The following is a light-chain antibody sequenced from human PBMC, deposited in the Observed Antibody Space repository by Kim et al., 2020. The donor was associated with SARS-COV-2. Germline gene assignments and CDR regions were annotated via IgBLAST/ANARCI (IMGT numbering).Light chain of an antibody. V-gene: IGKV1-9*01. CDR1: QGITNY. J-gene: IGKJ5*01. Sequence: SASDGNRVTITSRANQGITNYLAWYQQRPGKAPNLLIYAASTLQSGVPSRFSGSGTGTVFTLIISRLQPEDFATYYCQQLNSYPLFGQGTRLEIK. CDR3: QQLNSYPL. CDR2: AAS.